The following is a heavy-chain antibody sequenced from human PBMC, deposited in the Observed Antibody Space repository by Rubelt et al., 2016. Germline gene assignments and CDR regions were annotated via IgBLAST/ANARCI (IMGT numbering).Heavy chain of an antibody. CDR1: GFTYTYST. CDR2: ISGNGGST. CDR3: AKGHSNLDY. J-gene: IGHJ4*02. D-gene: IGHD6-13*01. V-gene: IGHV3-23*01. Sequence: ASGFTYTYSTMTWVRQAPGKGLEWISAISGNGGSTYYADSVRGRFTISRDNSRNTLYLQMNSLRAEDTAVYYCAKGHSNLDYWGQGTLVTVSS.